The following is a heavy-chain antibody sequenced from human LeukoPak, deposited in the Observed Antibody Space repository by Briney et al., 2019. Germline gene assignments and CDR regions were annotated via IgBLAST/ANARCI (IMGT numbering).Heavy chain of an antibody. Sequence: GESLKISCKGSGYSFTSYWIGWVRQVPGKGLEWMGIIYPGDSDTRYSPSFQGQVTISADKSISTAYLQWSSLKASDTAMYYCARENLGRGYDFWSGYPTIGAFDIWGQGTMVTVSS. CDR1: GYSFTSYW. J-gene: IGHJ3*02. CDR2: IYPGDSDT. CDR3: ARENLGRGYDFWSGYPTIGAFDI. D-gene: IGHD3-3*01. V-gene: IGHV5-51*01.